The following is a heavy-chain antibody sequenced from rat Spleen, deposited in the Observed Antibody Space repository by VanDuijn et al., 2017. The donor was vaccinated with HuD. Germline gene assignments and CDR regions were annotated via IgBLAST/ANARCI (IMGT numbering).Heavy chain of an antibody. CDR3: TTFYYYDGSYYYPFAY. CDR1: GFSISSYG. CDR2: IWGNGNT. D-gene: IGHD1-12*02. J-gene: IGHJ3*01. Sequence: QVQLKESGPGLVQPSQTLSLSCTVSGFSISSYGVIWVRQPPGKGLEWMGVIWGNGNTNYKSTLKSRLSISRDTSKNQVFLEMNSLQTEDTAIYFCTTFYYYDGSYYYPFAYWGQGTLVTVSS. V-gene: IGHV2-13*01.